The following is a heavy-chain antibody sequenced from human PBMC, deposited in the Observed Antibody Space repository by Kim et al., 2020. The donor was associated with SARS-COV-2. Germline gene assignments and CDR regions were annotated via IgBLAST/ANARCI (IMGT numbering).Heavy chain of an antibody. CDR3: AKAMMGYYYDSSGYYFDY. Sequence: GGSLRLSCAASGFTFSSYAMSWVRQAPGKGLEWVSAISGSGGSTYYADSVKGRFTISRDNSKNTLYLQMNSLRAEDTVVYYCAKAMMGYYYDSSGYYFDYWGQGTLVTVSS. V-gene: IGHV3-23*01. J-gene: IGHJ4*02. CDR2: ISGSGGST. CDR1: GFTFSSYA. D-gene: IGHD3-22*01.